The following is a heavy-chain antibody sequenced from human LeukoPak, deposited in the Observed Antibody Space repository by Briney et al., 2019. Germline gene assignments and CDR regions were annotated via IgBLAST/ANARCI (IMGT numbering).Heavy chain of an antibody. CDR1: GSTFSAYA. CDR3: AKGGDILTGYYLYWYFDL. D-gene: IGHD3-9*01. Sequence: TGGSLRLSCAASGSTFSAYAMSWVRQAPGKGLEWVSAISRSGSSTDYADSVKGRFTISRDNSKNTLYLQMNSLRPEDTAVYYCAKGGDILTGYYLYWYFDLWGRGTLVTVSS. J-gene: IGHJ2*01. CDR2: ISRSGSST. V-gene: IGHV3-23*01.